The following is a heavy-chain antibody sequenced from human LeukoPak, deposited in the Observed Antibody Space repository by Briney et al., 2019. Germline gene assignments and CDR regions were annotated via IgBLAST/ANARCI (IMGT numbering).Heavy chain of an antibody. Sequence: SGGSLRLSCAASGFTFSRSAMSWVRQAPGKALEWVSAINGGGYTTYYADSVKGRFTISRDSSKNTLYLQMNSLRAEDTAVYYCAVFRGYFYAMDVWGQGTTVTVSS. CDR3: AVFRGYFYAMDV. CDR2: INGGGYTT. D-gene: IGHD3-16*01. V-gene: IGHV3-23*01. J-gene: IGHJ6*02. CDR1: GFTFSRSA.